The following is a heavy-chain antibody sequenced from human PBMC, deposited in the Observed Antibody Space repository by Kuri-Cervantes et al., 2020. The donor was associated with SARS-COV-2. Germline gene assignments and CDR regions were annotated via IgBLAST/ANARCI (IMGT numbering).Heavy chain of an antibody. V-gene: IGHV3-9*01. CDR2: ISWNSGSI. D-gene: IGHD5-12*01. CDR3: AKDRDSGYGLNFDY. CDR1: GFTFSSYA. J-gene: IGHJ4*02. Sequence: GGSLRLSCAASGFTFSSYAMSWVRQAPGKGLEWVSVISWNSGSIGYADSVKGRFTISRDNAKNSLYLQMNSLRAEDTALYYCAKDRDSGYGLNFDYWGQGTLVIVSS.